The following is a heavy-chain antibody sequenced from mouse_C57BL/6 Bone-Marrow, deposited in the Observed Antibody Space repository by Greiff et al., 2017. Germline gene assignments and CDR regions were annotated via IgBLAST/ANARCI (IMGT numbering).Heavy chain of an antibody. CDR2: IYPGDGDT. J-gene: IGHJ4*01. CDR3: ARGQLRPYYYAMDY. V-gene: IGHV1-80*01. CDR1: GYAFSSYW. Sequence: QVQLQQSGAELVKPGASVKISCKASGYAFSSYWMNWVKQRPGKGLEWIGQIYPGDGDTNYNGKFKGKATLTADKSSSTAYMQLSSLTSEDSAVYFCARGQLRPYYYAMDYWGQGTSVTVSS. D-gene: IGHD3-2*02.